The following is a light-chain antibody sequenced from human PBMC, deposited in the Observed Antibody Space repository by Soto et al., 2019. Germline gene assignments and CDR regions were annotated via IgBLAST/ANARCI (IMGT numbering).Light chain of an antibody. CDR2: GIS. CDR3: MQRKEFPWT. Sequence: DIVMTQTPLSLPVTPGEPASISCRSSQTLLDSEDGNTYLDWYLQKPGQSPQLLIYGISSRASGVPDRFSGSGSGTDCTLKISRVEAGDVGVFYCMQRKEFPWTFGQGTKVDIK. V-gene: IGKV2-40*01. CDR1: QTLLDSEDGNTY. J-gene: IGKJ1*01.